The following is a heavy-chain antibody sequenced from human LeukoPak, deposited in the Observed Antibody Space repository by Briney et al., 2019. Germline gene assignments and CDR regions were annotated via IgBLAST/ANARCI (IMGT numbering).Heavy chain of an antibody. Sequence: SQTLSLTCTVSGGSTSSGSYYWSWIRQPAGKGLEWIGRIYTSGSTNYNPSLKSRVTISVDTSKNQFSLKLSSVTAADTAVYYCARDGPGGYMDVWGKGTTVTVSS. J-gene: IGHJ6*03. CDR2: IYTSGST. CDR3: ARDGPGGYMDV. V-gene: IGHV4-61*02. CDR1: GGSTSSGSYY. D-gene: IGHD4-23*01.